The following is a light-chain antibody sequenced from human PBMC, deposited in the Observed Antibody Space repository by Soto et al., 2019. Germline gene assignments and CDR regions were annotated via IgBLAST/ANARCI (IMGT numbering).Light chain of an antibody. V-gene: IGKV3-11*01. J-gene: IGKJ5*01. CDR2: DAS. Sequence: EIVLTQSPATLSLSPGIRGTLSCRASQSVSSSLAWYQQKPGQAPRLLIYDASNRATGIPAGFSGSGSGTDFTLTISSLEPEDFAVYYCQQRSNWPITFGQGTRLEI. CDR1: QSVSSS. CDR3: QQRSNWPIT.